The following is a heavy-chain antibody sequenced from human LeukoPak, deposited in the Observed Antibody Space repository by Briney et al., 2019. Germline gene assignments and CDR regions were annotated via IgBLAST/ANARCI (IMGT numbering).Heavy chain of an antibody. J-gene: IGHJ4*02. CDR2: INQDGSEK. V-gene: IGHV3-7*01. Sequence: PGGSLTLSCAASGFTFSTFWMTWVRQAPGKGLAWVANINQDGSEKDYVDSVKGRFTISRDNAKNSLYLQVNSLRDDDTAVYYCGRVQKTQTGGTPDYWGQGTLVTVSS. CDR1: GFTFSTFW. D-gene: IGHD1-14*01. CDR3: GRVQKTQTGGTPDY.